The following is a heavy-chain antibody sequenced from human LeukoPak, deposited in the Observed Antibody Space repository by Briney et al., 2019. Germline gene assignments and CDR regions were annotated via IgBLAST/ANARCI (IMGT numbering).Heavy chain of an antibody. J-gene: IGHJ4*02. V-gene: IGHV3-23*01. Sequence: GGSLRLSCEASGYTFSSYAMSWVRQAPGKGLGWGSVISGSGGSTYYADSVKGRFTISRDNSKKTLYLQMNSLRAEDTAVYYCAKLGTWLQQPFDYWGQGTLVTVSS. CDR3: AKLGTWLQQPFDY. CDR1: GYTFSSYA. CDR2: ISGSGGST. D-gene: IGHD5-24*01.